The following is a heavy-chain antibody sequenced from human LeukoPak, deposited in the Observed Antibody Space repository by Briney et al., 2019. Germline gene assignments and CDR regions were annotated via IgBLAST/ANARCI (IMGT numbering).Heavy chain of an antibody. CDR2: INPSSGST. Sequence: ASVKVSCKASGSTFTSYYMHWVRQAPGQGLEWMGIINPSSGSTTYAQKFQGRVTMTRDTSTSTVYMELSSLRSEDTAVYYCVRSKMAGDYWGQGTLVTVSS. J-gene: IGHJ4*02. CDR1: GSTFTSYY. V-gene: IGHV1-46*01. CDR3: VRSKMAGDY. D-gene: IGHD5-24*01.